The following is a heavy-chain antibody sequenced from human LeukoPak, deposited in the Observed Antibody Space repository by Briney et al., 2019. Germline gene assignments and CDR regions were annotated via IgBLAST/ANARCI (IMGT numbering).Heavy chain of an antibody. CDR1: GGSISSSSYY. CDR3: ARRYCSGGSCYSERGAFDI. CDR2: IYYSGST. Sequence: PSETLSLTCTVSGGSISSSSYYWGWIRQPPGKGLEWIGSIYYSGSTYYNPSLKSRVTISVDTSKNQFSLKLSSVTAADTAVYFCARRYCSGGSCYSERGAFDIWGHGTMVTVSS. D-gene: IGHD2-15*01. J-gene: IGHJ3*02. V-gene: IGHV4-39*07.